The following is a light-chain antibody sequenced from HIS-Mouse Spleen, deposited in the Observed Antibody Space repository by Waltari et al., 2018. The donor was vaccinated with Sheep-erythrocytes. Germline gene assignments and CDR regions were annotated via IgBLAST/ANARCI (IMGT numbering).Light chain of an antibody. J-gene: IGLJ1*01. CDR3: CSYAGSYNHV. V-gene: IGLV2-11*01. CDR1: SRDVGGYNH. CDR2: DVS. Sequence: QSALTQPRSVSGSPGPSVTISCTGTSRDVGGYNHVSWYQQHPGKAPKLMIYDVSKRPSGVPHRFSGSKSGNTASLTISGLQAEDEADYYCCSYAGSYNHVFATGTKVTVL.